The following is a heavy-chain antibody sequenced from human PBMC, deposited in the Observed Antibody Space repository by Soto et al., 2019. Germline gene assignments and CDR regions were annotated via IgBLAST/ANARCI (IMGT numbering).Heavy chain of an antibody. D-gene: IGHD1-26*01. J-gene: IGHJ4*02. CDR2: ISFDGSIE. Sequence: QVQLVESGGGVVQPGRSLRLSCAASGFTFSSYGMHWVRQAPGKGLEWVALISFDGSIEYYADSVKGRFTISRDNSKNTLYLQMNSLRAEDTAVYYCAKDVGATDSDYWGQGTLLTVSS. CDR1: GFTFSSYG. V-gene: IGHV3-30*18. CDR3: AKDVGATDSDY.